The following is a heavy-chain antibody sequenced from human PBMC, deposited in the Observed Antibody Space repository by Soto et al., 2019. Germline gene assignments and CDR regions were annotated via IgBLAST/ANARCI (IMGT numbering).Heavy chain of an antibody. D-gene: IGHD3-10*01. CDR1: GYTLTELS. V-gene: IGHV1-24*01. CDR3: APSVIVSGCDYNPFSPLHY. Sequence: SVKVYCQVSGYTLTELSMHWVRQSPGDGLEWMGGFSPEDGETTYSQKFQGRVTMTEDTSTDTAYMELSTLSSEDTAVYYCAPSVIVSGCDYNPFSPLHYWGQGTLVTVS. CDR2: FSPEDGET. J-gene: IGHJ4*02.